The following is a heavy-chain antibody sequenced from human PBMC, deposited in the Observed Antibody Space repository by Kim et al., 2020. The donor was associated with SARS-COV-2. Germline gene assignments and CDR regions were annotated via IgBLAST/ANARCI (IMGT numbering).Heavy chain of an antibody. CDR1: GFIFDTYA. Sequence: GGSLRLSCAASGFIFDTYAMHWVRQTPGRRLEYVSAISSNGADTYYADSVKDRFIISRDNSKNTMYLQMGSLRAEDMAVYYCAREGRHCSGTACYLFDYWGQGTLVTVSS. CDR2: ISSNGADT. CDR3: AREGRHCSGTACYLFDY. D-gene: IGHD2-2*01. J-gene: IGHJ4*02. V-gene: IGHV3-64*02.